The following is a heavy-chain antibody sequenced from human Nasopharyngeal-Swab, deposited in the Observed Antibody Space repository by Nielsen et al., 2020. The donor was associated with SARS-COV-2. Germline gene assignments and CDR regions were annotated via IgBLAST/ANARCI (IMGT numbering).Heavy chain of an antibody. CDR2: IRSKGNNYAT. Sequence: GGSLRLSCAASGFTFSDSAILWVRQASGAGLEWVARIRSKGNNYATAYSASVKGRFIIFRDDPTNTAYLQMNSLKTEDTAMYYCTRCGGGCYSGRDYWGQGTLVTVSS. D-gene: IGHD2-15*01. CDR1: GFTFSDSA. CDR3: TRCGGGCYSGRDY. V-gene: IGHV3-73*01. J-gene: IGHJ4*02.